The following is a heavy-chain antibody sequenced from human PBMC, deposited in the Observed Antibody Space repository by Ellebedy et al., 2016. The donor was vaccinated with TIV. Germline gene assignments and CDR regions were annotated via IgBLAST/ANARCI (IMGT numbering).Heavy chain of an antibody. CDR3: ARQGRRERWSLGGLDAFDI. Sequence: GESLKISXKGSGYSFTSYWISWVRQMPGKGLEWMGRIDPSDSYTNYSPSFQGHVTISADKSISTAYLQWSSLKASDTAMYYCARQGRRERWSLGGLDAFDIWGQGTMVTVSS. CDR2: IDPSDSYT. CDR1: GYSFTSYW. V-gene: IGHV5-10-1*01. J-gene: IGHJ3*02. D-gene: IGHD4-23*01.